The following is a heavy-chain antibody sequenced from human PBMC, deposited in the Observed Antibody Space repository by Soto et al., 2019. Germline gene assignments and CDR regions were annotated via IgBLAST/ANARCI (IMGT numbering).Heavy chain of an antibody. Sequence: QITLKESGPTLVKPTQTLTLTCTFSGFSLSTSGVGVGWIRQPPGKALEWLALIYWDDDKRYSPALKSRLTISKDAAKNQVVLTMTNMDPVGTATYYWAHAAGTCTLPLYFDLWGRVTLVTVSS. V-gene: IGHV2-5*02. CDR3: AHAAGTCTLPLYFDL. D-gene: IGHD6-13*01. CDR2: IYWDDDK. CDR1: GFSLSTSGVG. J-gene: IGHJ2*01.